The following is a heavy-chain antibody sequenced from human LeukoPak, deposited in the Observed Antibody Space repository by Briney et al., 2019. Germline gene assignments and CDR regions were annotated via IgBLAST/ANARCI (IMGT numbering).Heavy chain of an antibody. CDR1: GFTVSSNY. CDR2: IYSGGST. J-gene: IGHJ4*02. CDR3: ARADMGVLDY. Sequence: GGSLRLSCAASGFTVSSNYMSWVRQAPGKGLEWVSVIYSGGSTYYADSVKGRFTISRDNSKNTLYLQMDSLRAEDTAVYYCARADMGVLDYWGQGTLVTVSS. D-gene: IGHD3-16*01. V-gene: IGHV3-66*01.